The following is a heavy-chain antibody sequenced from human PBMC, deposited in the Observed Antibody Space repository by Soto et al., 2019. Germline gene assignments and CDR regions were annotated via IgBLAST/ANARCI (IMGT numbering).Heavy chain of an antibody. D-gene: IGHD3-3*01. CDR2: INPNSGGT. J-gene: IGHJ6*02. CDR3: ARARQSGYYYYYYGMDV. Sequence: GASVKVSCKASGYTFTGYYMHWVRQAPGQGLEWMGWINPNSGGTNYAQKFQGWVTMTRDTSISTAYMELSRLRSDDTAVYYCARARQSGYYYYYYGMDVWGQGTTDTVSS. V-gene: IGHV1-2*04. CDR1: GYTFTGYY.